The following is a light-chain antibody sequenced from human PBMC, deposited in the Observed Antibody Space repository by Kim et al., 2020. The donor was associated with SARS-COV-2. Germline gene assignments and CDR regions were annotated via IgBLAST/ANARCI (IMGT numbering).Light chain of an antibody. J-gene: IGLJ3*02. CDR2: DVS. V-gene: IGLV2-14*04. CDR3: SSYTSSRTWV. Sequence: GRSVNKSWPGASSDVGGCNYVYWYQQHPGKAPKLMLFDVSQRPSGVSNRFSGSKSGNTASLTISGLQAEDEADYHCSSYTSSRTWVFGGGTQLTVL. CDR1: SSDVGGCNY.